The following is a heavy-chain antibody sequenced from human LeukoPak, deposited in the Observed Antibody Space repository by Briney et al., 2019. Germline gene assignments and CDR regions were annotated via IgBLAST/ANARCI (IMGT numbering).Heavy chain of an antibody. CDR2: IRYDGSNK. CDR1: GFTFSSYG. Sequence: PGGSLRLSCAASGFTFSSYGMHWVRQAPGKGLEWVAFIRYDGSNKYYADSVKGRFTISRDNSKNTLYLQMNSLRAEDTAVYYCAKYRAAYDILTGNIFDYWGQGTLVTVSS. D-gene: IGHD3-9*01. J-gene: IGHJ4*02. V-gene: IGHV3-30*02. CDR3: AKYRAAYDILTGNIFDY.